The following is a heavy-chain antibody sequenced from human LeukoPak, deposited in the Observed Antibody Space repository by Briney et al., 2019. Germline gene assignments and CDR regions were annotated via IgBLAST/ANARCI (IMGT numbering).Heavy chain of an antibody. CDR2: IYSGGST. J-gene: IGHJ4*02. Sequence: QPGRSLRLSCAASGFTFSSDAMHWVRQTPGKGLEWVSVIYSGGSTYYADSVKGRFTISRDNSKSTLYLQMNSLRAEDTAVYYCAREGRAAAGFDYWGQGTLVTVSS. V-gene: IGHV3-53*01. CDR1: GFTFSSDA. D-gene: IGHD6-13*01. CDR3: AREGRAAAGFDY.